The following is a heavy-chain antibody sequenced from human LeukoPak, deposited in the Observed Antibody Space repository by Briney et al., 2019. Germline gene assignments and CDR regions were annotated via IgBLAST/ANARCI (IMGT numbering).Heavy chain of an antibody. Sequence: GGSLRLSCAASGFTFNSYAMHWVRQAPGKGLEWVAVISYDGSNKYYADSVKGRFTISRDNSKNTLYLQMNSLRAEDTAVYYCARGARYCSGGSCYPGAFDYWGQGTLVTVSS. V-gene: IGHV3-30*04. J-gene: IGHJ4*02. CDR2: ISYDGSNK. CDR3: ARGARYCSGGSCYPGAFDY. CDR1: GFTFNSYA. D-gene: IGHD2-15*01.